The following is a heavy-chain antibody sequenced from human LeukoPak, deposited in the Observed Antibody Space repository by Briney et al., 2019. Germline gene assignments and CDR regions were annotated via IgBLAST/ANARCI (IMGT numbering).Heavy chain of an antibody. J-gene: IGHJ4*02. CDR3: ARGVRAAAGSYFDY. D-gene: IGHD6-13*01. CDR2: IKQDGSEK. CDR1: GFTFSNYE. Sequence: GGSLRLSCAASGFTFSNYEMHWVRQAPGKGLEWVANIKQDGSEKYYVDSVAGRFTISRDNAKNSLYLQMNSLRAEDTAVYYCARGVRAAAGSYFDYWGQGTLVTVSS. V-gene: IGHV3-7*01.